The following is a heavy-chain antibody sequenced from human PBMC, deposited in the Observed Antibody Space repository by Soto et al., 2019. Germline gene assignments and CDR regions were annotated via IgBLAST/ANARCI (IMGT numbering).Heavy chain of an antibody. CDR2: IWYDGSNK. CDR1: GFTFSSYG. CDR3: ARDPEYYDILTGYSTTSLFDY. V-gene: IGHV3-33*01. D-gene: IGHD3-9*01. J-gene: IGHJ4*02. Sequence: GSLRLSCAASGFTFSSYGMHWARQAPGKGLEWVAVIWYDGSNKYYADSVKGRFTISRDNSKNTLYLQMNSLRAEDTAVYYCARDPEYYDILTGYSTTSLFDYWGQGTLVTVSS.